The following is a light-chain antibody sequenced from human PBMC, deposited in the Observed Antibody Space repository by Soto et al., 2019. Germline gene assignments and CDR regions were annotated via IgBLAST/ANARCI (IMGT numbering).Light chain of an antibody. Sequence: VLTQSPGTLSLSPGQRATLSCRASQSIINNDLAWYKQRPGQAPSLLIYGYSDRTTGIPGRFSGSGSGTDFTITISRLEPEDFSVYYCHQYGSAPPYTFGQGTKVEI. CDR2: GYS. J-gene: IGKJ2*01. CDR1: QSIINND. V-gene: IGKV3-20*01. CDR3: HQYGSAPPYT.